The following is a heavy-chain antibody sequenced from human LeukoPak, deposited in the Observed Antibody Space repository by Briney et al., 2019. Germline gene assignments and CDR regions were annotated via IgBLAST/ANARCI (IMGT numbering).Heavy chain of an antibody. CDR3: AKDLIGLLWFGESPFDH. Sequence: TGRSLRLSCAASGFTFSSYGMHWVRQAPGKGLEWVAVISYDGSNKYYADSVKGRFTISRDNSKNTLYLQMNSLRADDTAVYYCAKDLIGLLWFGESPFDHWGQGTLVPVSS. CDR2: ISYDGSNK. V-gene: IGHV3-30*18. J-gene: IGHJ4*02. CDR1: GFTFSSYG. D-gene: IGHD3-10*01.